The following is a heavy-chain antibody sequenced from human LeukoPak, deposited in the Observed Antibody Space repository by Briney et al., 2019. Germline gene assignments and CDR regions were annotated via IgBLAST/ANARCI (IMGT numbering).Heavy chain of an antibody. V-gene: IGHV3-11*01. CDR3: ARDFPTITSWYYFDS. J-gene: IGHJ4*02. CDR1: GFKIDDYY. CDR2: ISLSGSTI. D-gene: IGHD2-2*01. Sequence: GGSLRLSCAASGFKIDDYYMSWIRQAPGKGLEWVSHISLSGSTIHYADSVKGRFTVSRDNARNSLYLQMNSLRAEDTAVYYCARDFPTITSWYYFDSWGQGALVVVSS.